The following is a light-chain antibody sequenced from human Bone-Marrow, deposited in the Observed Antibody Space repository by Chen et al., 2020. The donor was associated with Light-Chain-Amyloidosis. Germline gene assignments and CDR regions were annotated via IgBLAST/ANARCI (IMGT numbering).Light chain of an antibody. CDR3: QSADSSGTYEVI. CDR2: RDT. J-gene: IGLJ2*01. V-gene: IGLV3-25*03. CDR1: DLPTKY. Sequence: SYELTQPPSVSVYPGQTARITCSGDDLPTKYAYWYQQKPGQSSVLVIHRDTERPSGISELFSGSSSGTTATLTISGVQAEDEADYHCQSADSSGTYEVIFGGGTKLTVL.